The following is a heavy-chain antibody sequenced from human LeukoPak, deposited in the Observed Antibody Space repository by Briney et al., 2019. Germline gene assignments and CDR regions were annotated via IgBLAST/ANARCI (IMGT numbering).Heavy chain of an antibody. CDR2: INAGNGNT. CDR3: ARDRAGYCSSTSCYGELYYYYYMDV. Sequence: ASVKVSCKASGYTFTSYAMHWVRQAPGQRLEWMGWINAGNGNTKYSQKFQGRVTITRDTSASTAYMELSSLRSEDTAVYYCARDRAGYCSSTSCYGELYYYYYMDVWGKGTTVTVSS. J-gene: IGHJ6*03. CDR1: GYTFTSYA. V-gene: IGHV1-3*01. D-gene: IGHD2-2*01.